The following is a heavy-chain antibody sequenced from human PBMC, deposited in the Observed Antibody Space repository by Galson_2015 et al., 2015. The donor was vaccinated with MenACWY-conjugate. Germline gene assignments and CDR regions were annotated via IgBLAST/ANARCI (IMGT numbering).Heavy chain of an antibody. V-gene: IGHV5-51*01. J-gene: IGHJ6*02. Sequence: QSGAEVKKPGESLKISCKASGYIFTTYWVAWVRQMPGKGLEWMGLISPGDSNTRYSPSFQGQVTISADKSISTAYLQWSSLKASDTAMYYCARHPPGGRGMDVWGQGTTVTVSS. CDR2: ISPGDSNT. CDR1: GYIFTTYW. D-gene: IGHD1-26*01. CDR3: ARHPPGGRGMDV.